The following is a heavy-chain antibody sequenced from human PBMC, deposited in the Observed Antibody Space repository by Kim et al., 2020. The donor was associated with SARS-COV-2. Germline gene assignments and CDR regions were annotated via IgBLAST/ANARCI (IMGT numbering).Heavy chain of an antibody. CDR2: INSDGSNT. CDR3: AIRAISLKEGAFDV. D-gene: IGHD2-2*01. CDR1: GFTFSSHW. Sequence: GGSLRLSCVASGFTFSSHWMHWVRQAPGKGLVWVSRINSDGSNTIYADSVKGRFTSSRDNAKNTLYLQMNSLRAGDTAMYYCAIRAISLKEGAFDVWGQGTMVTVSS. J-gene: IGHJ3*01. V-gene: IGHV3-74*01.